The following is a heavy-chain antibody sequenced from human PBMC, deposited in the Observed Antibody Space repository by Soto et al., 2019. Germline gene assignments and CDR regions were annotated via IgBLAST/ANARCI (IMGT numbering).Heavy chain of an antibody. V-gene: IGHV1-18*01. J-gene: IGHJ4*02. D-gene: IGHD3-10*01. CDR2: ISAYNGNT. CDR3: VRDLDGSGSYYTDY. CDR1: GYMFISYG. Sequence: ASVKVSCKASGYMFISYGINWVRQAPGQGLEWMGWISAYNGNTKYAQNLQGRVTMTTDTSTSTAYMEMRSLRSDDTAVYYCVRDLDGSGSYYTDYWGPGTLVTVSS.